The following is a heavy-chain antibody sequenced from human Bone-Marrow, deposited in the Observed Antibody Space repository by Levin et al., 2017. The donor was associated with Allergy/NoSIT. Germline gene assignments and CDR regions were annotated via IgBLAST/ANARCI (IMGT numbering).Heavy chain of an antibody. D-gene: IGHD2-8*01. CDR1: GYTLSTYG. CDR2: TSAYNGNT. CDR3: TRAPYCTNGVCYRAYYYYGVDV. J-gene: IGHJ6*02. V-gene: IGHV1-18*01. Sequence: GASVKVSCKASGYTLSTYGISWVRQAPGHGLEWMGWTSAYNGNTNYAQNLQGRVTMTTDTSTSTVYMELRGLRSDDPAVYYCTRAPYCTNGVCYRAYYYYGVDVWGQGTTVTVSS.